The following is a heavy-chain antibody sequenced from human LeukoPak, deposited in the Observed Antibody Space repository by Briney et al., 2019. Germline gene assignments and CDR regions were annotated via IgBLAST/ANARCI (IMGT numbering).Heavy chain of an antibody. CDR3: ARDRGDYDSSGHYGYFDY. CDR1: GGSIRSHY. J-gene: IGHJ4*02. Sequence: SETLSLTCTVSGGSIRSHYWSWIRQPPGKGLEWIGYIYYSGSTNYNPSLKSRVTISVDTSKNQFSLKLSSVTAADTAVYYCARDRGDYDSSGHYGYFDYWGQGALVTVSS. D-gene: IGHD3-22*01. CDR2: IYYSGST. V-gene: IGHV4-59*11.